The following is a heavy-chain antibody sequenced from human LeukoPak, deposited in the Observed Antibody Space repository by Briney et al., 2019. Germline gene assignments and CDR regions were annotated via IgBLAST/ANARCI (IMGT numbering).Heavy chain of an antibody. CDR3: TTEGYYDSSGYPYYFDY. V-gene: IGHV3-15*01. CDR2: IKSKTDGGTT. D-gene: IGHD3-22*01. Sequence: GGSLRLSCAASGFTFSNAWMSWVRQAPGKGLEWVGRIKSKTDGGTTDYAAPVKGRFTISRDDSKNTLYLQMNSLKTEDTAVYYRTTEGYYDSSGYPYYFDYWGRGTLVTVSS. CDR1: GFTFSNAW. J-gene: IGHJ4*02.